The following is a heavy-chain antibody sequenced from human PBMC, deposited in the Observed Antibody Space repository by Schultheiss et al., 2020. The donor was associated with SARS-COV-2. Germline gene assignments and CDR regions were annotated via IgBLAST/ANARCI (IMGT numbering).Heavy chain of an antibody. CDR2: IYTSGST. Sequence: SCTVSGGEISSGSYYWSWIRQPAGKGLEWIGRIYTSGSTNYNPSLKSRVTISVDTSKNQFSLKLSSVTAADTAVYYCARGLGYGGNSARDYWGQGTLVTVSS. CDR1: GGEISSGSYY. V-gene: IGHV4-61*02. CDR3: ARGLGYGGNSARDY. D-gene: IGHD4-23*01. J-gene: IGHJ4*02.